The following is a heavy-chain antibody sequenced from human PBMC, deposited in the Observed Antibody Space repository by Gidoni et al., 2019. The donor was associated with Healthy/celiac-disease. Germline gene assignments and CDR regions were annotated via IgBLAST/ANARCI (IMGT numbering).Heavy chain of an antibody. D-gene: IGHD6-19*01. CDR3: AREREQWLVGNWFDP. Sequence: QVQLVASGGGVVQPGRSLRLSCAASGFTFSSYAMHWVRQAPGKGLEWVAVISYDGSNKYYADSVKGRFTISRDNSKNTLYLQMNSLRAEDTAVYYCAREREQWLVGNWFDPWGQGTLVTVSS. J-gene: IGHJ5*02. CDR2: ISYDGSNK. CDR1: GFTFSSYA. V-gene: IGHV3-30-3*01.